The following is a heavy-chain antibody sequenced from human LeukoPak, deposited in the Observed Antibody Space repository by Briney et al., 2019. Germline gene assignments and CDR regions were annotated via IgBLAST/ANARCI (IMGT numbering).Heavy chain of an antibody. CDR3: ARVERGYDNNWFDP. D-gene: IGHD5-12*01. CDR1: GFTFSSYG. V-gene: IGHV3-30*02. Sequence: GGSLRLSCAASGFTFSSYGMHWVRQAPGKGLEWVAFIRYDGSNKYYADSVKGRFTISRDNSKNTLYLQMNSLRAEDTAVYYCARVERGYDNNWFDPWGQGTLVTVSS. CDR2: IRYDGSNK. J-gene: IGHJ5*02.